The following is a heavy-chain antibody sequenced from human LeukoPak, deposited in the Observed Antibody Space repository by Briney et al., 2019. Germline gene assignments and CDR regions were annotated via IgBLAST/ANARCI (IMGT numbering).Heavy chain of an antibody. CDR2: ISSSSSYI. D-gene: IGHD2-2*01. J-gene: IGHJ6*03. Sequence: GGSLRLSCAASGFTLSSYSMNWVRQAPGKGLEWVSSISSSSSYIYYADSVKGRFTISRDNAKNSLYLQMNSLRAEDTAVYYCARGRSSTRQYYYYYMDVWGKGTTVTVSS. CDR1: GFTLSSYS. V-gene: IGHV3-21*01. CDR3: ARGRSSTRQYYYYYMDV.